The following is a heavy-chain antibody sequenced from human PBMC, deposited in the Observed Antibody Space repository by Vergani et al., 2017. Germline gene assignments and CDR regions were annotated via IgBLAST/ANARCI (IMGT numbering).Heavy chain of an antibody. CDR1: GGSISSYY. CDR2: IYYSGST. CDR3: AREGPCGGDCPYNWFDP. J-gene: IGHJ5*02. Sequence: QLQLQESGPGLVKPSETLSLTCTVSGGSISSYYWSWIRQPPGKGLEWIGYIYYSGSTNYNPSLKSRVTISVDTSKNQFSLKLSSVTAADTAVYYCAREGPCGGDCPYNWFDPGGQGTLVTVSS. D-gene: IGHD2-21*02. V-gene: IGHV4-59*01.